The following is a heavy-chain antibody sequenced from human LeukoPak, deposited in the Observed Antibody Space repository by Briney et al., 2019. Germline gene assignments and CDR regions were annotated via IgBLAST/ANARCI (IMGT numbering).Heavy chain of an antibody. J-gene: IGHJ4*02. Sequence: GGSLRLSCAASGFSFNYYAMHWVRQAPGKGLEWVAVISYDGSNKYYADSVKGRFPISRDNSKNTLYLQMNSLRAEDTAVYYCASGPGWSYYFDYWGQGTLVTVSS. D-gene: IGHD3-10*01. CDR3: ASGPGWSYYFDY. CDR1: GFSFNYYA. V-gene: IGHV3-30*04. CDR2: ISYDGSNK.